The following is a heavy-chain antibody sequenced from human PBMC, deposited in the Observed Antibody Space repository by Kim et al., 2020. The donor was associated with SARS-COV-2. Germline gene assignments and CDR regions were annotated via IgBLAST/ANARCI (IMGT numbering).Heavy chain of an antibody. Sequence: PGSVKGRCTIARENAKNSLYLQMNSLRAGDTAVYYCARAHRSTYYYGMDVWGKGTTVTVSS. CDR3: ARAHRSTYYYGMDV. J-gene: IGHJ6*04. V-gene: IGHV3-13*01.